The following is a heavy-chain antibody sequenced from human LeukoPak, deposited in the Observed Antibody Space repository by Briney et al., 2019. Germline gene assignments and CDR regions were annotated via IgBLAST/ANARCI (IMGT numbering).Heavy chain of an antibody. CDR3: TTFGTSWGRHYYGMDV. J-gene: IGHJ6*04. V-gene: IGHV3-15*01. CDR2: IKSKTDGGTT. D-gene: IGHD2-2*01. Sequence: GGSLRLSCAASGFTFSSAWMSWVRQAPGKGLEWVGRIKSKTDGGTTDYAAPVKGRFTISRDDSKNTPYLQMNSLKTEDTAVYYCTTFGTSWGRHYYGMDVWGKGTTVTVSS. CDR1: GFTFSSAW.